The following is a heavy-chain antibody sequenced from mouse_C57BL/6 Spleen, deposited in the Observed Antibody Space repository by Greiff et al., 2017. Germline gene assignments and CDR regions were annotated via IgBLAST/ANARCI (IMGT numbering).Heavy chain of an antibody. CDR3: TRGNWGRRYFEV. J-gene: IGHJ1*03. CDR1: GYTFTSYW. CDR2: IDPSDSYT. D-gene: IGHD4-1*01. V-gene: IGHV1-69*01. Sequence: QVQLQQPGAELVMPGASVKLSCKASGYTFTSYWMHWVKQRPGQGLEWIGEIDPSDSYTHYNQKFKGKATLTVDKSSSTAYMQLSSLTSEDSAVYSRTRGNWGRRYFEVWGTGTTVTVSS.